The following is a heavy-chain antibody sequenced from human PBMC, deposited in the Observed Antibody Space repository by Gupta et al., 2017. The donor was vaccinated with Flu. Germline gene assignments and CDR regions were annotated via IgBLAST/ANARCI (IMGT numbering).Heavy chain of an antibody. CDR3: ARGQAPPIYGMDV. J-gene: IGHJ6*02. CDR1: GFTFSSYG. Sequence: QVQLVESGGGVVQPGRSLRLSCAASGFTFSSYGMPWVRQAPGKGLEWVAVIWYDGSNKYYADSVKGRFTISRDNSKNTLYLQMNSLRAEDTAVYYCARGQAPPIYGMDVWGQGTTVTVSS. V-gene: IGHV3-33*01. CDR2: IWYDGSNK.